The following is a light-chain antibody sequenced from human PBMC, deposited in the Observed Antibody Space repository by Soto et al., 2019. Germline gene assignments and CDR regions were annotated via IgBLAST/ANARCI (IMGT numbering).Light chain of an antibody. V-gene: IGKV3-20*01. CDR1: QSISSRS. J-gene: IGKJ2*01. CDR3: QQYASSPPT. CDR2: GAS. Sequence: VLTQSPGTLSLSPGERATLSCRASQSISSRSLAWYQQKLGQAPRLLIYGASSRATDIPDRFIGSGSGTDFTLTVSRLEPEDFAVFYCQQYASSPPTFGQGTKLEVK.